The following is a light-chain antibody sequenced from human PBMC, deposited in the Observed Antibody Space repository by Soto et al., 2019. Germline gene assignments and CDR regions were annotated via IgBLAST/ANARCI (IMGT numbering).Light chain of an antibody. V-gene: IGKV3-20*01. CDR2: AAS. Sequence: EIVLTQSPGTLSLSPGERATLSCRASQSVNSNSLAWYRQKPGQAPRLLIYAASSRVSGIRDRYSGSGSGTDFTLTISRLEPEDSAVFYCKQYGASPLTFGQGTRVEIK. J-gene: IGKJ1*01. CDR1: QSVNSNS. CDR3: KQYGASPLT.